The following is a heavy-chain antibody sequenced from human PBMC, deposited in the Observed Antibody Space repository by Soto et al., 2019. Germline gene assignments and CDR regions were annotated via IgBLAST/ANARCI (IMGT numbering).Heavy chain of an antibody. CDR1: GFTFSSYG. CDR3: AKDPFHHSPSLATAKRGYYYYMDV. CDR2: ISYDGSNK. D-gene: IGHD2-15*01. J-gene: IGHJ6*03. V-gene: IGHV3-30*18. Sequence: GGSLRLSCAASGFTFSSYGMHWVRQAPGKGLEWVAVISYDGSNKYYADSVKGRFTISRDNSKNTLYLQMNSLRAEDTAVYYCAKDPFHHSPSLATAKRGYYYYMDVWGKGTTVTVSS.